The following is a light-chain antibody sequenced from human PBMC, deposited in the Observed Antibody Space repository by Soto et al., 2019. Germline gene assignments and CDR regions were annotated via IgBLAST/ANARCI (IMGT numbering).Light chain of an antibody. CDR1: QSVSSSY. Sequence: EIVLTQSPGTLSLSPGERATLSCRASQSVSSSYLAWYQQKPGQAPRLLIYGASSRATGIQDRFSGSGSGTDFTLTIRRLEPEDFAVYYWQQYGSSPRTFGQGTKVDIK. V-gene: IGKV3-20*01. CDR2: GAS. J-gene: IGKJ1*01. CDR3: QQYGSSPRT.